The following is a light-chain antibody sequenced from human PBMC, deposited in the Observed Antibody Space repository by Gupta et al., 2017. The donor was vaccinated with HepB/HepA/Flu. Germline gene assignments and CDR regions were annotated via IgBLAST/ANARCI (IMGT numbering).Light chain of an antibody. CDR1: SGHINYI. CDR3: ETGGTYRGI. J-gene: IGLJ2*01. V-gene: IGLV4-60*03. CDR2: VEGSGNY. Sequence: PVLPPSSSASASLGSSVKLTCTLSSGHINYIIAWHQQQPGKAPRFLMKVEGSGNYNKGSGVPDRFSGYSSGADRDLTISNRQAEDEAEYDCETGGTYRGIFGGGTKLTVL.